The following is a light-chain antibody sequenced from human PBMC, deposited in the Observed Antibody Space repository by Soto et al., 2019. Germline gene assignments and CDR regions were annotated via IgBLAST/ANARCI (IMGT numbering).Light chain of an antibody. V-gene: IGKV1-5*01. CDR1: QSISSW. J-gene: IGKJ5*01. CDR3: QQYNSYSGT. Sequence: DIQMTQSPSTLSASVGDRVTITCRDSQSISSWLAWYQQKPGKAPKLLIYDASSLESGVPSRFSGSGSGTVFTLTISSLQPDDFATYYCQQYNSYSGTFGQGTRLEIK. CDR2: DAS.